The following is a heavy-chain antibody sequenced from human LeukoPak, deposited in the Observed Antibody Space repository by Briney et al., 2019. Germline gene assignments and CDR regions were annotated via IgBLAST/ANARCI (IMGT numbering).Heavy chain of an antibody. V-gene: IGHV1-69*13. CDR2: IIPIFGTA. D-gene: IGHD2-2*02. CDR3: AFRGGVVVPAAIGLDY. Sequence: GASVKVSCKASGGTFSSYAISWVRQAPGQGLEWMGGIIPIFGTANHAQKFQGRVTITADESTSTAYMVLSSLRSEDTAVYYCAFRGGVVVPAAIGLDYWGQGTLVTVSS. J-gene: IGHJ4*02. CDR1: GGTFSSYA.